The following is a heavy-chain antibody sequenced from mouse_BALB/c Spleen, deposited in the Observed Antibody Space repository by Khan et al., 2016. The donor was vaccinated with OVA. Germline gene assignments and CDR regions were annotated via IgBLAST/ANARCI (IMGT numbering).Heavy chain of an antibody. D-gene: IGHD2-1*01. Sequence: QVQLKQSGAELVKSGASVKLSCKTSGYTFTTYWMHWVKQRPGQGLEWIGEINPSNGCTNYNEKFKSKATLTVDKSSSTAYIQLSSLTSEDSAVYYCARLYYSWLADWGQGTLVSVSA. CDR2: INPSNGCT. V-gene: IGHV1S81*02. J-gene: IGHJ3*01. CDR3: ARLYYSWLAD. CDR1: GYTFTTYW.